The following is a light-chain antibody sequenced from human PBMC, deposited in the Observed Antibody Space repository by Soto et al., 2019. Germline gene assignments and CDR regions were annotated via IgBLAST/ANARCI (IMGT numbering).Light chain of an antibody. V-gene: IGKV1-5*03. CDR3: KQYNAYPLT. J-gene: IGKJ4*01. CDR2: KAF. Sequence: DIQMTQSPSTLPASVGDRVSITCRASQNINSWLAWYQQKPGKAPKLLIYKAFRLESGVPLRFSGSESGTEFTLTISNLQPDDFATYYCKQYNAYPLTFGGGTKVEIK. CDR1: QNINSW.